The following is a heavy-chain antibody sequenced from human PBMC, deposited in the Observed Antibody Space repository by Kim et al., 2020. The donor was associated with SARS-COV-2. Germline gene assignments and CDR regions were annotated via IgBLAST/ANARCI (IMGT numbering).Heavy chain of an antibody. Sequence: GGSLRLSCAASGFTFRSYGMHWVRQAPGKGLEWVAVISYDGSNKYYADSVKGRFTISRDNSKNTLYLQMNSLRAEDTAVYYCAKDPSIHDSSGYYPDYWGQGTLVTVSS. CDR1: GFTFRSYG. CDR3: AKDPSIHDSSGYYPDY. CDR2: ISYDGSNK. V-gene: IGHV3-30*18. D-gene: IGHD3-22*01. J-gene: IGHJ4*02.